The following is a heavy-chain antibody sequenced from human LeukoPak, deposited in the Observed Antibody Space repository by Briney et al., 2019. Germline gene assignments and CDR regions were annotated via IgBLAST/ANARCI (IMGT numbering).Heavy chain of an antibody. J-gene: IGHJ4*02. D-gene: IGHD3-10*01. CDR1: GEFFSGYY. CDR3: ARLPLGAFGEVLNFDY. CDR2: INHSATT. V-gene: IGHV4-34*01. Sequence: SETLSLTCGVHGEFFSGYYWSWIRQPPGKGLEWIGDINHSATTKYNPSLKSRVTISIDTSKNQFSLKVNSVTAGDTAVYYCARLPLGAFGEVLNFDYWGQGTLVTVSS.